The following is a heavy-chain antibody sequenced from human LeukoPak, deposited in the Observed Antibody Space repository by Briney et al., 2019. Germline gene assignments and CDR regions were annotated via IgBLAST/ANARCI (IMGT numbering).Heavy chain of an antibody. CDR3: ARANYGSGSFDY. Sequence: ASVKVSCKASGYTFTGYFMHWVRQAPGQGLEWMGWINPNSGGTNFAQKFQGRVTMARDTSISTAYMELSRLRSDDTAVYYCARANYGSGSFDYWGQGTLVTVSS. CDR2: INPNSGGT. J-gene: IGHJ4*02. V-gene: IGHV1-2*02. D-gene: IGHD3-10*01. CDR1: GYTFTGYF.